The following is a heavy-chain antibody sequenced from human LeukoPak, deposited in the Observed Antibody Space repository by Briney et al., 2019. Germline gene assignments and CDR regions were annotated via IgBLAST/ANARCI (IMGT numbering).Heavy chain of an antibody. D-gene: IGHD4-23*01. J-gene: IGHJ3*02. Sequence: GASVKVSCKASGYTFTTYGINWVRQAPGQGLEWMGWISAYTDNKNYAQKVQDRVIMTTDTSTNTAYMELRSLRSDDTAVYYCARGDYGGPDAFDIWGQGTMVTVSS. CDR1: GYTFTTYG. CDR2: ISAYTDNK. V-gene: IGHV1-18*01. CDR3: ARGDYGGPDAFDI.